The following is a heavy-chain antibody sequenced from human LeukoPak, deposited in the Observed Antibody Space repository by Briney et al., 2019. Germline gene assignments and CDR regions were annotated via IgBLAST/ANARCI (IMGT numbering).Heavy chain of an antibody. CDR2: IDWDDDK. CDR3: ARLTLSGSYYYGMDV. D-gene: IGHD1-26*01. V-gene: IGHV2-70*11. CDR1: GFSLSTSGMC. Sequence: ESGPALVKPTQTLTLTCTFSGFSLSTSGMCVSWIRQPPGKALEWLARIDWDDDKYYSTSLKTRLTISKDTSKNQVVLTMTNMDPVDTATYYCARLTLSGSYYYGMDVWGQGTTVTVSS. J-gene: IGHJ6*02.